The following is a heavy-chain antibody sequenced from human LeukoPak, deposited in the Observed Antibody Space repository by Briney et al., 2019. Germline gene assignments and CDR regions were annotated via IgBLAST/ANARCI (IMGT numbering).Heavy chain of an antibody. CDR1: GGSISGSSYY. D-gene: IGHD6-19*01. V-gene: IGHV4-39*07. Sequence: PSETLSLTCTVSGGSISGSSYYWSWIRQPPGKGLEWIGEINHSGSTNYNPSLKSRVTISVDTSKNQFSLKLSSVTAADTAVYYCARENSSGWYPYYFDYWGQGTLVTVSS. CDR3: ARENSSGWYPYYFDY. CDR2: INHSGST. J-gene: IGHJ4*02.